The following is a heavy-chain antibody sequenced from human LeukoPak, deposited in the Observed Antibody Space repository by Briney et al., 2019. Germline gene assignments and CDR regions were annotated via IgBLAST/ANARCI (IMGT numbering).Heavy chain of an antibody. CDR2: ISGSVGST. Sequence: GGSLRLSCAASGFTFSSYGMIWVRQAPGKGLEWVSAISGSVGSTYYADSVKGRFTISRDNSKNTLYLQMNSLRAEDTAVYYCAKGLSSGHYYFDYWGQGTLVTVSS. J-gene: IGHJ4*02. V-gene: IGHV3-23*01. D-gene: IGHD3-22*01. CDR3: AKGLSSGHYYFDY. CDR1: GFTFSSYG.